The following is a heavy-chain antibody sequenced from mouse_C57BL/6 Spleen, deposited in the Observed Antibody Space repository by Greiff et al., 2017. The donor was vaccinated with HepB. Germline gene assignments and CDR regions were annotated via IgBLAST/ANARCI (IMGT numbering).Heavy chain of an antibody. J-gene: IGHJ2*01. CDR3: AMEGFRYYFDY. CDR2: IYPGSGNT. V-gene: IGHV1-76*01. CDR1: GYTFTDYY. Sequence: VQLQQSGAELVRPGASVKLSCKASGYTFTDYYINWVKQRPGQGLEWIARIYPGSGNTYYNEKFKGKAKLTAEKSSSTAYMQLSSLTSEDSAVYFCAMEGFRYYFDYWGQGTTLTVSS.